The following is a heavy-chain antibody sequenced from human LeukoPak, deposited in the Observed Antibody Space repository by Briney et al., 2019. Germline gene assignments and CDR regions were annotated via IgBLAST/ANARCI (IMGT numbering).Heavy chain of an antibody. V-gene: IGHV4-59*08. Sequence: SETLSLTCTVSGGSISGFHWSWIRQPPGKGLEWIGYIHYSGSTDYNPSLKSRVTISVDTSKNQFSLKLSSVTAADTAVYYCTRHLDYYGSGSYEYWGQGTLVTVST. CDR1: GGSISGFH. CDR2: IHYSGST. J-gene: IGHJ4*02. CDR3: TRHLDYYGSGSYEY. D-gene: IGHD3-10*01.